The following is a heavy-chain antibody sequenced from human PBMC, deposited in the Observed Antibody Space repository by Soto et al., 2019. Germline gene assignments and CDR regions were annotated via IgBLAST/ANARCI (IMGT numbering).Heavy chain of an antibody. Sequence: EVQLVESGGGLGQPGGSLRLSCVVSGFTFSTSSMNWVRQAPGKGLEWVSYISSSSNTIYADSVKGRFTISRDNAKNSLYLQMNSLRDDDTAVYYWARVIWSGSLTSDYWGQGTLVTVSS. CDR1: GFTFSTSS. D-gene: IGHD3-3*01. CDR3: ARVIWSGSLTSDY. J-gene: IGHJ4*02. CDR2: ISSSSNTI. V-gene: IGHV3-48*02.